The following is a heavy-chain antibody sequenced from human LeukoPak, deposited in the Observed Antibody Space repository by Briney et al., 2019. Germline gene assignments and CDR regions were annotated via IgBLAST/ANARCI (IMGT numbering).Heavy chain of an antibody. CDR1: GFTFSSYA. Sequence: GGSLRLSCAASGFTFSSYAMSWVRQAPGKGLEWVSSIGGSGDRPYYADSVKGRFTISRDTSKNTLYLQMNSLRTEDTAIYYCAKCASRSVAGSDSWGQGTLVTVFS. V-gene: IGHV3-23*01. J-gene: IGHJ4*02. CDR3: AKCASRSVAGSDS. CDR2: IGGSGDRP. D-gene: IGHD6-19*01.